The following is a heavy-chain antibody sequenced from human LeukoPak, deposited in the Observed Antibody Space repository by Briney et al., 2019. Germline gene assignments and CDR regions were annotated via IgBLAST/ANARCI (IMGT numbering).Heavy chain of an antibody. V-gene: IGHV3-53*01. D-gene: IGHD3-10*01. CDR3: ARYYGSGSYYPYYFDY. CDR2: LYSGGST. CDR1: GFTVSSNY. J-gene: IGHJ4*02. Sequence: GGSLRLSCAASGFTVSSNYVSWVREAPGEGLEWVSVLYSGGSTYYADSVKGRFTISRDNYKNTLYLQMNSLRAEDTAVYYCARYYGSGSYYPYYFDYWGQGTLVTVSP.